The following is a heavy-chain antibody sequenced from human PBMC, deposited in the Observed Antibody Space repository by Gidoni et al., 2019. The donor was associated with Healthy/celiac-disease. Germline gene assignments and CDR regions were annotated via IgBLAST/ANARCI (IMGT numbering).Heavy chain of an antibody. Sequence: QVQLVQSGAEVKKPGASVKVSCKASGYTLTSYDINWVRQATGQGLEWMGWMNPNSGNTGYAQKFQGRVTMTRNTSISTAYMELSSLRSEDTAVYYCARGSASIFGVVINWFDPWGQGTLVTVSS. J-gene: IGHJ5*02. D-gene: IGHD3-3*01. CDR1: GYTLTSYD. CDR3: ARGSASIFGVVINWFDP. CDR2: MNPNSGNT. V-gene: IGHV1-8*01.